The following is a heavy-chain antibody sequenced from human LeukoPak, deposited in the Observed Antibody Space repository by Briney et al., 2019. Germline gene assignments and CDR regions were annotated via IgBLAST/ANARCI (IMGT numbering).Heavy chain of an antibody. D-gene: IGHD5-12*01. Sequence: PSETLSLTCAVSGGSISTHFWSWVRQSSGKGQEWVGYIDYNGRTNYSPSLKSRVAISADTSKNQVSLKLSSVTAADTAVYYCARRGYSGLAMDVWGQGTTVTVSS. CDR3: ARRGYSGLAMDV. V-gene: IGHV4-59*08. CDR1: GGSISTHF. CDR2: IDYNGRT. J-gene: IGHJ6*02.